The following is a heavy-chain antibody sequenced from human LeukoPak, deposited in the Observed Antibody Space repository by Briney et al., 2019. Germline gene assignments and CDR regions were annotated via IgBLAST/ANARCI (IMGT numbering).Heavy chain of an antibody. J-gene: IGHJ6*03. CDR2: ISSSSSYI. CDR1: GFTFSSYS. V-gene: IGHV3-21*01. D-gene: IGHD6-6*01. Sequence: GGSLRLSCAASGFTFSSYSMNWVRQAPGKGLEWVSSISSSSSYIYYADSVKGRFTISRDNAKNSLYLQMNSLRAEDTAVYYCARDRTSIAARSYMDVWGKGTTVTVSS. CDR3: ARDRTSIAARSYMDV.